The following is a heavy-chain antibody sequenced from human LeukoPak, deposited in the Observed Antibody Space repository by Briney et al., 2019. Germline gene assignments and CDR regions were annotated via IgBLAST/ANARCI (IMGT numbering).Heavy chain of an antibody. CDR2: ISTSPSAM. D-gene: IGHD3-16*01. CDR1: GFTFSSYA. J-gene: IGHJ4*02. V-gene: IGHV3-21*06. Sequence: GGSLRLSCTASGFTFSSYAMNWVRQAPGKGLEWVSSISTSPSAMYYADSVKGRFTISRDNAKNSLYLQMSSLRAEDTAVYYCARDWGKRQPFDYWGQGTLVTVSS. CDR3: ARDWGKRQPFDY.